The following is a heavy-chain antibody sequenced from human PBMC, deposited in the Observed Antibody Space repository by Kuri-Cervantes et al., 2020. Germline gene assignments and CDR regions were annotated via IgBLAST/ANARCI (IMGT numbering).Heavy chain of an antibody. CDR2: ISWNSGSI. D-gene: IGHD2-15*01. Sequence: GGSLRLSCAASGFTFDDFAMHWVRQAPGKGLEWVSGISWNSGSIGYADSVKGRFTISRDNSKNTLYLQMNSLRAEDTAVYYCARVSPEYCSGGSCYSGWFDPWGQGTLVTVSS. CDR1: GFTFDDFA. V-gene: IGHV3-9*01. CDR3: ARVSPEYCSGGSCYSGWFDP. J-gene: IGHJ5*02.